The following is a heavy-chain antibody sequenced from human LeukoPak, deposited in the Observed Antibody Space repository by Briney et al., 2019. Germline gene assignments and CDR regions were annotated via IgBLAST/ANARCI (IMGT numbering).Heavy chain of an antibody. CDR1: GYTFTSYY. D-gene: IGHD1-26*01. V-gene: IGHV1-46*01. J-gene: IGHJ4*02. CDR3: ARVKSSKWELEPDY. Sequence: ASVKVSCKASGYTFTSYYMHWVRQAPGQGLEWMGIINPSGGSTSYAQKFQGRVTITRNTSISTAYMELSSLRSEDTAVYYCARVKSSKWELEPDYWGQGTLVTVSS. CDR2: INPSGGST.